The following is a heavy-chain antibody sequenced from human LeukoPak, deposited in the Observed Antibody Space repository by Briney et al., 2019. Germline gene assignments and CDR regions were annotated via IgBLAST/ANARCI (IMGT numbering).Heavy chain of an antibody. D-gene: IGHD6-13*01. CDR2: IYYSGST. J-gene: IGHJ3*02. CDR3: ARAPYSSNAFDI. CDR1: GGSISSYS. V-gene: IGHV4-59*01. Sequence: SETLSLTCTVSGGSISSYSWSWIRQPPGKGLEWIGYIYYSGSTNYNPSLKSRVTISVDTSKNQFSLKLSSVTAADTAVYYCARAPYSSNAFDIWGQGTMVTVSS.